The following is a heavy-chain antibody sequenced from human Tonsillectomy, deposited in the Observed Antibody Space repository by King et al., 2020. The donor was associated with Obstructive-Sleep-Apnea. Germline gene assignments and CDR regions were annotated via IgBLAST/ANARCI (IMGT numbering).Heavy chain of an antibody. D-gene: IGHD6-13*01. CDR3: ARLAWTTSGTKFYFDY. CDR1: GGSIISYY. J-gene: IGHJ4*02. CDR2: FSYSGST. Sequence: LQESGPGLVKPSETLSLTCTVSGGSIISYYWSWVRQPPGKGLEWIGYFSYSGSTDYNPSLKSRVTTSLDTSSNQFSLRLNSVTAADTAVYFCARLAWTTSGTKFYFDYWGQGTLVTVSS. V-gene: IGHV4-59*08.